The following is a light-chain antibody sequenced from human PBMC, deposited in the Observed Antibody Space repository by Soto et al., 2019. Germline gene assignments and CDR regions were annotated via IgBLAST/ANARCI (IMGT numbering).Light chain of an antibody. J-gene: IGLJ3*02. CDR3: QSYDSSLSVLWV. CDR2: GNT. Sequence: QAVVTQPPSVSGAPGQRVTISCTGGSSNIGAGYDVHWYQQLPGTAPKLLIYGNTNRPSGVPDRFSGSKSGTSASLAITGLQAEDAADYYCQSYDSSLSVLWVFGGGTKLTVL. CDR1: SSNIGAGYD. V-gene: IGLV1-40*01.